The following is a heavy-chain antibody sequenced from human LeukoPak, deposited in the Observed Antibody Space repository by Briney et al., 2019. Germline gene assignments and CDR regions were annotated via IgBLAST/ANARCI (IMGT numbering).Heavy chain of an antibody. V-gene: IGHV4-31*03. CDR3: AREATVTTDWFDP. J-gene: IGHJ5*02. D-gene: IGHD4-11*01. CDR1: GGSVSSGGYY. Sequence: SQTLSLTCTASGGSVSSGGYYWSWIRQHPGKGLEWIGYIYYSGSTYYNPSLKSRVTISVDTSKNQFSLKLSSVTAADTAVYYCAREATVTTDWFDPWGQGTLVTVSS. CDR2: IYYSGST.